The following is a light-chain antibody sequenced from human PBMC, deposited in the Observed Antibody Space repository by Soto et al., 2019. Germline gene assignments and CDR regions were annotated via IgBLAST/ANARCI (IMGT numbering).Light chain of an antibody. J-gene: IGKJ2*01. CDR2: GAS. CDR1: QSVSSTY. CDR3: QQYVTAPYT. Sequence: EIVLTQSPGTLSLSPGERATLSCRASQSVSSTYLAWYQQKPGQAPRLLIYGASRRATGIPDRFSGSGSGTDFTLTISRLEPEDFAVYYCQQYVTAPYTFGQGPKMEIK. V-gene: IGKV3-20*01.